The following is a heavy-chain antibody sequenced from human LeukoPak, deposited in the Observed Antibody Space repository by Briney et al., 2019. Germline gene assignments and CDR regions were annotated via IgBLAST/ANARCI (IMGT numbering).Heavy chain of an antibody. J-gene: IGHJ6*03. D-gene: IGHD1-1*01. CDR3: ARDLRGGRPGSSYYYYYMDV. V-gene: IGHV4-61*02. CDR2: IYTSGST. CDR1: GGSISSGSYY. Sequence: SQTLSLTCTVSGGSISSGSYYWSWIRQPAGKGLEWIGRIYTSGSTNYNPSLKSRVTISVDTSKNQFSLKLSSVTAADTAVYYCARDLRGGRPGSSYYYYYMDVWGKGTTVTVSS.